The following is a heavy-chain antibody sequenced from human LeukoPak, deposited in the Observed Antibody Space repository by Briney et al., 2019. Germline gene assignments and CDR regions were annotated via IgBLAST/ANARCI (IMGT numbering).Heavy chain of an antibody. Sequence: SETLSLTCTVSGGSIISYYWSWIRQPPGKGLEWIGYIYYSGTTNYNPSLKSRVTILVDTSKNQISLKLTSVTAADTAAYYCARDLGSVGGFDPLGQGTLVTVSS. CDR3: ARDLGSVGGFDP. CDR2: IYYSGTT. CDR1: GGSIISYY. J-gene: IGHJ5*02. V-gene: IGHV4-59*01. D-gene: IGHD1-26*01.